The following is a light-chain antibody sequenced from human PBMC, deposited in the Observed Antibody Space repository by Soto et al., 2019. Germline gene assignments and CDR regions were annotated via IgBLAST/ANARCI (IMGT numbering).Light chain of an antibody. CDR3: QTWGTGIEV. CDR1: SGHSSYI. CDR2: LNSDGSH. V-gene: IGLV4-69*01. Sequence: QPVLTQSPSASASLRASVKLTCTLSSGHSSYIIAWHQQQPEKGPRYLMTLNSDGSHSKGDGIPDRFSGSSSGAERYLSISSLQSEDEADYYCQTWGTGIEVFGGGTKLTVL. J-gene: IGLJ3*02.